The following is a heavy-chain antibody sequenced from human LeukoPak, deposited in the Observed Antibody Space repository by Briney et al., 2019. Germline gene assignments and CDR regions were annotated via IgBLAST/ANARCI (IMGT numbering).Heavy chain of an antibody. J-gene: IGHJ4*02. CDR1: GGSITSYY. D-gene: IGHD6-19*01. CDR2: VYASGS. V-gene: IGHV4-4*07. CDR3: ARDLGGSSGWRIDY. Sequence: SETLSLTCTVAGGSITSYYWNWIRQSAGKGLEWIGRVYASGSNYNPSLKSRVTMSIDTSKNQFSLNLNSVTAADTAVYYCARDLGGSSGWRIDYWGQGTLVTVSS.